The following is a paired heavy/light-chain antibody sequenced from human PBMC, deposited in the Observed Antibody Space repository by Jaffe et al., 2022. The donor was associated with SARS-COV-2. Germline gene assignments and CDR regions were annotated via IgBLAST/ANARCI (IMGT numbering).Heavy chain of an antibody. CDR2: TSPHDSET. V-gene: IGHV5-51*01. Sequence: EVQLVQSGPEVKKSGESLKISCKASGYSFSNYWIGWARQMPGKGLEWMGITSPHDSETRYSPSFRGQVTISADKSINSAYLQWSSLEPSDTAVYYCARGVAGGWKWLDPWGQGTLVTVSS. D-gene: IGHD6-19*01. CDR3: ARGVAGGWKWLDP. CDR1: GYSFSNYW. J-gene: IGHJ5*02.
Light chain of an antibody. J-gene: IGLJ1*01. CDR2: ENN. CDR1: SSNIGNND. Sequence: QSVLTQPPSVSAAPGQKVTISCSGSSSNIGNNDVSWYQQLPETAPKLLIYENNKRPSGIPDRISGSKSGTSATLGITGLQTGDEADYYCGTWDSSLSGGPYVFGTGTKVTVL. CDR3: GTWDSSLSGGPYV. V-gene: IGLV1-51*02.